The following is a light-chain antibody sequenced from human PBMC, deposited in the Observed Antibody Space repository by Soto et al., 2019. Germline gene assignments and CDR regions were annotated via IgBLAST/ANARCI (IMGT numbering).Light chain of an antibody. Sequence: DIQMTQSRSTLSASIGDRVTITCRASQSISGWLAWYQQKPGKAPNLLIYKASSLESGVPSRFSGSGSGTEFTLTISSLQPDDFATYYCQQYNSFPWTFGQGTKLEIK. CDR1: QSISGW. J-gene: IGKJ2*02. V-gene: IGKV1-5*03. CDR2: KAS. CDR3: QQYNSFPWT.